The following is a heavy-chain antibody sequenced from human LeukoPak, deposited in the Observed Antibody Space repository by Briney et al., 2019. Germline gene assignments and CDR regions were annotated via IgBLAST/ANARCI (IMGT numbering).Heavy chain of an antibody. CDR2: IYYSGST. J-gene: IGHJ3*02. CDR1: GGSVSSYY. Sequence: SETLSLTCTVSGGSVSSYYWSWIRQPPGKGLEWIGYIYYSGSTNYNPSLKSRVTMSLDTSKNQFSLKFSSVTAADTALYYCARHGGLVRGFSDAFDIWGQGTMVTVSS. CDR3: ARHGGLVRGFSDAFDI. D-gene: IGHD3-10*01. V-gene: IGHV4-59*08.